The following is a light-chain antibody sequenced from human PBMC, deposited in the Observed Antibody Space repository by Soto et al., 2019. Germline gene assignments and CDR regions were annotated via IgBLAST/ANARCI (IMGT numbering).Light chain of an antibody. CDR1: QGLSTW. J-gene: IGKJ4*01. Sequence: DIQVTQSPSSVSASVGDRVTITCRASQGLSTWLAWYQQKPGRAPKLLIYAASTLQTGVTSRFSGSGSGSDFTLKIRSLQTADFANSYCQQANTFPLTLGGGTKVDIK. CDR3: QQANTFPLT. CDR2: AAS. V-gene: IGKV1-12*01.